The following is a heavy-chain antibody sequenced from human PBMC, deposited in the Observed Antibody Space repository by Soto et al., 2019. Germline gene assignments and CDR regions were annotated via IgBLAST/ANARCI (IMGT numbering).Heavy chain of an antibody. D-gene: IGHD2-21*02. V-gene: IGHV4-34*01. J-gene: IGHJ3*02. CDR2: INHSGST. CDR3: ARGFPPSTKVDMVVVTAMAFDI. CDR1: GGSFSGYY. Sequence: QVQLQQWGAGLLKPSETLSLTCAVYGGSFSGYYWSWIRQPPGKGLEWIGEINHSGSTNYNPSLKSRVTRSVDTSKNQFALKLSSVTAADTAVYYGARGFPPSTKVDMVVVTAMAFDIWGQGTMVTVSS.